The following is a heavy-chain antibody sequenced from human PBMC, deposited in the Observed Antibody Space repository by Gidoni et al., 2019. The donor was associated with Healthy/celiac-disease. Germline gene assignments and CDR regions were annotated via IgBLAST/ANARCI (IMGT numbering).Heavy chain of an antibody. CDR2: ISGSGGST. CDR3: AKGREYSSSGVFDY. D-gene: IGHD6-6*01. Sequence: EVQLLQSGGGLVQPGGSLSLSCAASGFTFRSYGMSGARQAPGKGLEWVSAISGSGGSTYYADSVKGRFTISRDNSKNTLYLKMNSLRAEDTAVYYCAKGREYSSSGVFDYWGQGTLVTVSS. V-gene: IGHV3-23*01. J-gene: IGHJ4*02. CDR1: GFTFRSYG.